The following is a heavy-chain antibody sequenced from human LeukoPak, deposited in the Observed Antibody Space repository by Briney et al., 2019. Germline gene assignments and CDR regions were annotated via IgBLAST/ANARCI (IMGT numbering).Heavy chain of an antibody. Sequence: KPSETLSLTCTVSGGSINSNSYYWDWIRQPPGKVLEWIGTAYYTGSPNYNPSLKSRVTISVDTSKNQFSLRLNSVTAADMAVYYCARHRPTGGAGSYYRSFDYWGQGTLVTVSS. D-gene: IGHD3-10*01. CDR2: AYYTGSP. CDR1: GGSINSNSYY. CDR3: ARHRPTGGAGSYYRSFDY. J-gene: IGHJ4*02. V-gene: IGHV4-39*01.